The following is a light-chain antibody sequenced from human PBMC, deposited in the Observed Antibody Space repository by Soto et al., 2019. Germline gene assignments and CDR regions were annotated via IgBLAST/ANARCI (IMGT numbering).Light chain of an antibody. Sequence: DIQMTQSPSNLSASVGDRVTITCRSSQSIVGWLAWYQQKPGKAPKLMIYKPSTLEGGVPSRFSGSASGTEFTLTISGLQPDDFAAYACRHYKGYGSCTCGQGPKVEIK. J-gene: IGKJ1*01. CDR3: RHYKGYGSCT. V-gene: IGKV1-5*03. CDR1: QSIVGW. CDR2: KPS.